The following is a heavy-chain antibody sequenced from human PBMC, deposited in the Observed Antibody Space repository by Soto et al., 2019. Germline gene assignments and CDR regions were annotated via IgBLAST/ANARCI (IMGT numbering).Heavy chain of an antibody. J-gene: IGHJ4*02. D-gene: IGHD6-19*01. CDR1: GGSISSSSYY. CDR3: ASPILFYSSGWHDY. V-gene: IGHV4-39*01. Sequence: KTSETLSLTCTVSGGSISSSSYYWGWIRQPPGKGLEWIGSIYYSGSTYYNPSLKSRVTISVDTSKNQFSLKLSSVTAADTAVYYCASPILFYSSGWHDYWGQGTLVTVSS. CDR2: IYYSGST.